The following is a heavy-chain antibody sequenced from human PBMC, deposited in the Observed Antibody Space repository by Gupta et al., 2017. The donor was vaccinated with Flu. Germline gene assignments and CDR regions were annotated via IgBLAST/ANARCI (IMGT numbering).Heavy chain of an antibody. CDR2: VNPNSGGT. V-gene: IGHV1-2*05. J-gene: IGHJ2*01. D-gene: IGHD1-14*01. Sequence: QAQLVQSGAEVKPPGASIRVSGNTSGYTFTETMIHWVRQAPGQGLEWMGRVNPNSGGTNYAQKFQGRVTMTSDTSTSTAFMELSRLTSDDTGVYYCALPPRHYHRYFDLWGRGTLVTVSS. CDR3: ALPPRHYHRYFDL. CDR1: GYTFTETM.